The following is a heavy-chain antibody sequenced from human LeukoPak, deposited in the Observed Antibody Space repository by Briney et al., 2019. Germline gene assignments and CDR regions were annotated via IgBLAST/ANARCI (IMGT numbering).Heavy chain of an antibody. J-gene: IGHJ1*01. Sequence: GGSLRLSCAASGLTFSSYCMSWVRQAPGKGLEWVSGISGGGTNTYYADSVKGRFTISRDKFNNTLYLQMSSLRAEDTALYYCAKXSGGSGWXTREYFQHWGQGTQVTVSS. D-gene: IGHD6-19*01. CDR1: GLTFSSYC. CDR2: ISGGGTNT. CDR3: AKXSGGSGWXTREYFQH. V-gene: IGHV3-23*01.